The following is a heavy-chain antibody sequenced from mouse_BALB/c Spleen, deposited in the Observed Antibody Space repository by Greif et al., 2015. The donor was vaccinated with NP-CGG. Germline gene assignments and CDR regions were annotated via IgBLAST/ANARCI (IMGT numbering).Heavy chain of an antibody. V-gene: IGHV5-6-4*01. D-gene: IGHD2-3*01. Sequence: EVNVVESGGGLVKPGGSLKLYCAASGFTFSSYTMSWVRQTPEKRLEWVATISSGGSYTYYPDSVKGRFTISRDNAKNTLYLQMSSLKSEDTAMYYCTREDDGYYGYWGQGTTLTVSS. CDR2: ISSGGSYT. CDR1: GFTFSSYT. CDR3: TREDDGYYGY. J-gene: IGHJ2*01.